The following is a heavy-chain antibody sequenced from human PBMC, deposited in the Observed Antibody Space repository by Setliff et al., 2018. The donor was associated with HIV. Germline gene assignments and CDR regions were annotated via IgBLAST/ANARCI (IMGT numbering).Heavy chain of an antibody. CDR3: ARGLRFLEWLSRDNWFDP. J-gene: IGHJ5*02. CDR1: GYTFTTYA. CDR2: INAGNGNT. V-gene: IGHV1-3*01. D-gene: IGHD3-3*01. Sequence: ASVKVSCKASGYTFTTYALHWVRQAPGQRLEWMGWINAGNGNTGYAQRFQGRVTITRNTSISTAYMELSSLRSEDTAVYYCARGLRFLEWLSRDNWFDPWGQGTLVTVSS.